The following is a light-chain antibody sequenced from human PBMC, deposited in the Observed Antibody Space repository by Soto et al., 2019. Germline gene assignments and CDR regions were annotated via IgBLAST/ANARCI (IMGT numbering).Light chain of an antibody. Sequence: EIVMTQSPATLSVSPGERATLSCRASQSVGSNLAWYQQKPGQAPRLLIYGASTRATGIPARFSGSGSGTEFTLTISSLQSEDFEIYFCQQYNNWPPDRTFGQGTNIEIK. CDR3: QQYNNWPPDRT. V-gene: IGKV3-15*01. CDR2: GAS. CDR1: QSVGSN. J-gene: IGKJ1*01.